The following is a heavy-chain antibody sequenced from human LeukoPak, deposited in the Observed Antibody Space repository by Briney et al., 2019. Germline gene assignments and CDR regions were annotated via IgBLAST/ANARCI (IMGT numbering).Heavy chain of an antibody. CDR1: GGSISSYY. D-gene: IGHD1-26*01. CDR3: ARGAPLDGYFDY. V-gene: IGHV4-59*08. J-gene: IGHJ4*02. Sequence: PSETLSLTCTVSGGSISSYYWSWIRQPPGKGLEWIGYIYYSGSTNYNPSLKSRVTISVDTSKNQFSLKLHSMTAADTAVYYCARGAPLDGYFDYWGQGTLVTVSS. CDR2: IYYSGST.